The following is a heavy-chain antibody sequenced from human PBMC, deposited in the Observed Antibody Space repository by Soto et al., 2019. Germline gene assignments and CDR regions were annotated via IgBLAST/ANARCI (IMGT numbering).Heavy chain of an antibody. CDR3: AKLKWIYYAFDI. CDR2: ISGSGGST. Sequence: EVQLLESGGGLVQPGGSLRLSCAASGFTFSSYAMSWVRQAPGKGLEWVSAISGSGGSTYYADSVKGRFTISRDNSKNTLYLQMNSLGAEDTAVYYCAKLKWIYYAFDIWGQGTMVTVSS. J-gene: IGHJ3*02. D-gene: IGHD5-12*01. CDR1: GFTFSSYA. V-gene: IGHV3-23*01.